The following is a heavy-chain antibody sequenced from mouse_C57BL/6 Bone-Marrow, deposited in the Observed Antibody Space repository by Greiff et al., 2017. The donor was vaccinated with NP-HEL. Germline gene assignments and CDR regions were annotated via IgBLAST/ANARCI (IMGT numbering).Heavy chain of an antibody. D-gene: IGHD6-1*01. J-gene: IGHJ3*01. CDR1: GYTFTSYG. CDR3: ARRPLAY. V-gene: IGHV1-81*01. CDR2: IYPRSGNT. Sequence: VQLQQSGAELARPGASVKLSCKASGYTFTSYGISWVKQRTGQGLEWIGEIYPRSGNTYYNEKFKGKATLTADKSSSTAYMELRSLTSEDSAVYFCARRPLAYWGQGTLVTVS.